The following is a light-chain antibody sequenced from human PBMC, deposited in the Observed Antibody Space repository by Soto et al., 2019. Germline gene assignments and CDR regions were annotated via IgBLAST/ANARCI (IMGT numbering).Light chain of an antibody. CDR3: QTWGTGIWV. Sequence: QLVLTQSPSASASPGASVKLTCTLSSAHSSYAIAWYQQQPEKGPRYLMKLKGDGTHTKGDGIPDRFSGSSSGAERYLTISSLQSEDEADYYCQTWGTGIWVFGGGTKLTVL. CDR1: SAHSSYA. CDR2: LKGDGTH. V-gene: IGLV4-69*01. J-gene: IGLJ3*02.